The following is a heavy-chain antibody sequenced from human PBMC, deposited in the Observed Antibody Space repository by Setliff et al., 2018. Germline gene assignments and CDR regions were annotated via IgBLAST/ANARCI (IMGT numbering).Heavy chain of an antibody. CDR1: GGSISSHY. Sequence: PSETLSLTCTVSGGSISSHYWSWIRQHPGKGLEWIGYIYYSGNTYYNPSLKSRVTISVDTSKNQFSLKLSSVTAADTAVYYCARVPRFTDTRNAFDIWGQGTMVTVSS. J-gene: IGHJ3*02. V-gene: IGHV4-59*06. CDR3: ARVPRFTDTRNAFDI. D-gene: IGHD5-18*01. CDR2: IYYSGNT.